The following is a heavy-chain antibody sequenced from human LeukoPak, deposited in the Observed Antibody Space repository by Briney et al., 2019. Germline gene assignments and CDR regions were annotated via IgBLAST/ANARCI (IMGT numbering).Heavy chain of an antibody. V-gene: IGHV4-59*13. Sequence: PSDTLSLTCTVSGGSISTYLWNCIRQPPGKALEGIGYIYYSGSTNYNPSLKSRVTISVDTSKNQFSLKLTSVTAADTAVYYCARARYGSGSYAFDYWGQGTLLTVSS. D-gene: IGHD3-10*01. CDR2: IYYSGST. J-gene: IGHJ4*02. CDR3: ARARYGSGSYAFDY. CDR1: GGSISTYL.